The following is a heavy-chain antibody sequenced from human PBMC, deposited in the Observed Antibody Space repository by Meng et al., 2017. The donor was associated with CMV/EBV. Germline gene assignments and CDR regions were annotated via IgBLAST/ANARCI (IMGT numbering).Heavy chain of an antibody. D-gene: IGHD5-12*01. CDR2: IYYRGSN. CDR1: SISRGGYY. V-gene: IGHV4-31*02. Sequence: SISRGGYYWSWIRQHPGKGLEWIGYIYYRGSNYYNPSLKSRVTISVDTSKNQFSLKLSSGTAADTAVYYCARLRGYSGYDYGLFDYWGQGTLVTVSS. J-gene: IGHJ4*02. CDR3: ARLRGYSGYDYGLFDY.